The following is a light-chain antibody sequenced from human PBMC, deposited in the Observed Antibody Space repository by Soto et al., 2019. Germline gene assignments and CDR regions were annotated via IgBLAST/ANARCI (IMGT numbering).Light chain of an antibody. Sequence: ETVMTQSPPTLSLSPGERATLSCRASRSVSSNLAWYQQKPGQAPRLLIYGASTRATGIPARFSGSGSGTEFPLTINSVQSEDFGVYYCQQYNNWPPGTFGQGTNLEIK. CDR3: QQYNNWPPGT. CDR2: GAS. CDR1: RSVSSN. V-gene: IGKV3-15*01. J-gene: IGKJ2*01.